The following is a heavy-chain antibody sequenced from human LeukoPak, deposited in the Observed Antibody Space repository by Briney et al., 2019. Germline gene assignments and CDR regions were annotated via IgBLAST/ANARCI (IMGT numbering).Heavy chain of an antibody. D-gene: IGHD5-18*01. CDR1: GFTFSSYA. CDR2: ISGSGGST. J-gene: IGHJ3*02. CDR3: AKSRHVDTAMVHAFDI. Sequence: PGGSLRLSCAASGFTFSSYAMSWVRQAPGKGLEWVSAISGSGGSTYYADSVKGRFTISRDNSKNTRYLQMNSLRAEDTAVYYCAKSRHVDTAMVHAFDIWGQGTMVTVSS. V-gene: IGHV3-23*01.